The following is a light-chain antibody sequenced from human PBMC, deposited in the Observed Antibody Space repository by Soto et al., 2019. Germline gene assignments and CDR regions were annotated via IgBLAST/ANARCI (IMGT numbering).Light chain of an antibody. J-gene: IGLJ2*01. CDR1: SSDVVGYNY. CDR3: SLYTSTSTVI. Sequence: QSALTQPASVSGSHGQSITISCTGTSSDVVGYNYVSWYQQHPGKAPKLMIYDVSNRPSGVSNRFSGSKSGNTDSLTISGLQAEDEADYYCSLYTSTSTVIFGGGTKVTVL. V-gene: IGLV2-14*01. CDR2: DVS.